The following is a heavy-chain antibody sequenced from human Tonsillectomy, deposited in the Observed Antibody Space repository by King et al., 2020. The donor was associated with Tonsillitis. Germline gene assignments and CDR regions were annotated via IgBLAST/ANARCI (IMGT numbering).Heavy chain of an antibody. D-gene: IGHD3-3*01. CDR3: AKGSGRRFLGWFGDGAFDI. Sequence: VQLVESGGGLVQPGGSLRLSCAASGFSFNTYAMSWVRQAPGKGLRWVSSISGSGGNTYYADSVTGRFTISRDNSKNTLFLQMNSLRAEDTAVYFCAKGSGRRFLGWFGDGAFDIWGQGTMVTVSS. CDR2: ISGSGGNT. V-gene: IGHV3-23*04. J-gene: IGHJ3*02. CDR1: GFSFNTYA.